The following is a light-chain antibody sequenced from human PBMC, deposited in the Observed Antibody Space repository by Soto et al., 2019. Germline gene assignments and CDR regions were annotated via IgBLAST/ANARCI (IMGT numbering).Light chain of an antibody. V-gene: IGKV3-20*01. CDR2: GAS. CDR1: QSVSNNY. CDR3: QQYGGSPFT. Sequence: EIVLTQSPGTLSLSPGERATLSCRASQSVSNNYLAWYQQKPGQAPRLLIYGASNRATGIPDRFSGSGSGTDFTLTISRLETDDSAVYYCQQYGGSPFTFGPGTKVDIK. J-gene: IGKJ3*01.